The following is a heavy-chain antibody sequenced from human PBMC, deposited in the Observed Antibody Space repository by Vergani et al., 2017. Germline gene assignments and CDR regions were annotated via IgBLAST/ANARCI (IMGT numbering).Heavy chain of an antibody. V-gene: IGHV1-69*13. CDR1: GGTFRSYA. CDR2: IIPIFGTA. Sequence: QVQLVQSGAEVKKPGSSVKVSCKASGGTFRSYAISWVRQAPGQGLEWMGRIIPIFGTANYAQKFQGRVTITADESTSTAYMEMSSLRSEDTAVYYCARDKREGGSYVSNDDWGQGTLVTVSS. D-gene: IGHD1-26*01. J-gene: IGHJ4*02. CDR3: ARDKREGGSYVSNDD.